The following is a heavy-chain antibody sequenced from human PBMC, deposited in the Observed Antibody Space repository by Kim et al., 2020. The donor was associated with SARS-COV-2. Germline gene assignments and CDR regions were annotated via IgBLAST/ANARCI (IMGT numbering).Heavy chain of an antibody. V-gene: IGHV6-1*01. Sequence: NDYAVSVKSRITINPDTSKNQFSLQLNSVTPEDTAVYYCTRERSYGYDYWGQGTLVTVSS. CDR3: TRERSYGYDY. D-gene: IGHD5-18*01. CDR2: N. J-gene: IGHJ4*02.